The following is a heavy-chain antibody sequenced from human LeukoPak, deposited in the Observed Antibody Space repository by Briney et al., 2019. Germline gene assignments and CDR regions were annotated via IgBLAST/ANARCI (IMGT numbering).Heavy chain of an antibody. CDR3: AKDLSSGWYNLFDY. Sequence: GGSLRLSCAASGFTFSTYAMSWVRQAPGKGLEWASVISGSGGSTYYTDSVKGRFTTSRDNSKNTLYLQMNSLRAEDTAVYYCAKDLSSGWYNLFDYWGQGALVTVSS. D-gene: IGHD6-13*01. CDR1: GFTFSTYA. CDR2: ISGSGGST. J-gene: IGHJ4*02. V-gene: IGHV3-23*01.